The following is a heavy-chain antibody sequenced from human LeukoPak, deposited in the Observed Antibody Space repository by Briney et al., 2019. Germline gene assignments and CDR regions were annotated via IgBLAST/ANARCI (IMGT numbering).Heavy chain of an antibody. J-gene: IGHJ4*02. D-gene: IGHD3-10*01. CDR2: ISGSGDST. Sequence: GGSLRLSCAASGFTFSSFAMSWVRQAPGRGLEWVSAISGSGDSTYYADSVKGRLTLSGDNSKNTLYLQMNSLRDEDTAVYYCAKTGNYGSNFDYWGQRTLVTVSS. CDR3: AKTGNYGSNFDY. V-gene: IGHV3-23*01. CDR1: GFTFSSFA.